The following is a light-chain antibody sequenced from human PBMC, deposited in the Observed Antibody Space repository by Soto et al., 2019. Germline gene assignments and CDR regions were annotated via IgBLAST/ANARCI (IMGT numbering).Light chain of an antibody. CDR3: QQYNNWPRT. Sequence: EIVMTQSPATLSVSPGERATLSCMASQSVSSNLAWYQQKPGQAPRLLIYVASTRATGIPARFSGSGSGTEFTLTISSLQSEDFALYYCQQYNNWPRTFGQGTKVDIK. V-gene: IGKV3-15*01. CDR1: QSVSSN. CDR2: VAS. J-gene: IGKJ1*01.